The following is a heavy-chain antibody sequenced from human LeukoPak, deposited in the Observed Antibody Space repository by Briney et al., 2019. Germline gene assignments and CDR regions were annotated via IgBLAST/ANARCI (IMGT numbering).Heavy chain of an antibody. Sequence: SETLSLTCTVSGGSISSGDYYWSWIRHPPGKGLEWIGYLYYSGSTYYNPSLKSRVTISVDTSKSQFSLNLSSVTAADTAVYYCASSRRVLRLLEASSGLFDYWGQGTLVTVSS. CDR3: ASSRRVLRLLEASSGLFDY. J-gene: IGHJ4*02. D-gene: IGHD3-3*01. CDR2: LYYSGST. V-gene: IGHV4-30-4*01. CDR1: GGSISSGDYY.